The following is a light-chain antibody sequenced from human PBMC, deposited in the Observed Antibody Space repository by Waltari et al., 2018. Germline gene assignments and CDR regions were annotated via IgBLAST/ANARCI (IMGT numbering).Light chain of an antibody. CDR1: SSDLGDYNF. J-gene: IGLJ2*01. CDR2: DVS. V-gene: IGLV2-14*03. CDR3: NSYTTGRTMTVI. Sequence: SVLTQPASVSGSPGQSITISCTGTSSDLGDYNFVSWYQQHPGKAPKLIIYDVSNRPSGVSNRFSGSWSGNTASLTISGLQAEDEADYYCNSYTTGRTMTVIFGGGTKLTVL.